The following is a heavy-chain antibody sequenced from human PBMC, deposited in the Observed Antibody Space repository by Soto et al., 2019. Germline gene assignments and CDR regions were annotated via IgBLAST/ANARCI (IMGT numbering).Heavy chain of an antibody. CDR3: VRSGPYGSLDY. D-gene: IGHD3-10*01. CDR2: TYYRSKWYN. CDR1: GDSVSSNSAG. J-gene: IGHJ4*02. V-gene: IGHV6-1*01. Sequence: QVQLQQSGPGLVKPSQTLSLTCAISGDSVSSNSAGWNWIRQFPSRGLEWLGRTYYRSKWYNGYSVSVKGRRTTNPDRARNQVSLQFNSVSPEDTAVYYCVRSGPYGSLDYWCQGALVTVSS.